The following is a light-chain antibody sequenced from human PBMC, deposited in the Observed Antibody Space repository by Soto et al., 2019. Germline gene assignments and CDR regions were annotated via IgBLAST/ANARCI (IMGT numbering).Light chain of an antibody. CDR2: GAS. CDR1: QSVSSSY. Sequence: IVLTQSPGTLSLSPGERAPLSCRASQSVSSSYFAWYQQKPGQAPRLVIFGASRRATGIPDRFSGSGSGTDFTLTISSLEPEDFAVYYCQQYGTSPPFTVGQGTRLEI. CDR3: QQYGTSPPFT. V-gene: IGKV3-20*01. J-gene: IGKJ5*01.